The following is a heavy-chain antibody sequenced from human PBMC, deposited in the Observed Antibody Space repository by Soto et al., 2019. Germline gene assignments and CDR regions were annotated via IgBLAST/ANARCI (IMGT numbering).Heavy chain of an antibody. V-gene: IGHV4-31*03. D-gene: IGHD5-18*01. Sequence: QVQLQESGPGLVKPSQTLSLTCTVSGGSISSGGYYWSWIRQHPGKGLEWIGYIYYSGSTYYNPSLKGRGTISVDTSNNQFSLKLSSVTAADTAVYYCAAVEMVTMRIDYWGQGTLVTVSS. J-gene: IGHJ4*02. CDR3: AAVEMVTMRIDY. CDR2: IYYSGST. CDR1: GGSISSGGYY.